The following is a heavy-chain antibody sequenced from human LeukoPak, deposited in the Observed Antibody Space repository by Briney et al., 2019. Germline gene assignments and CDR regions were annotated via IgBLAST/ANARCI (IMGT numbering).Heavy chain of an antibody. CDR1: GFTFSSYG. V-gene: IGHV3-30*18. D-gene: IGHD3-9*01. Sequence: GGSLRLSCAASGFTFSSYGMHWVRQAPGKGLEWVAVISYDGSNKYYVHSVKGRFTIPRDNSKSTLYLQMNSLRAEDTAVYYCAKGNDWTISRHFDYWGQGTLVTVSS. CDR2: ISYDGSNK. J-gene: IGHJ4*02. CDR3: AKGNDWTISRHFDY.